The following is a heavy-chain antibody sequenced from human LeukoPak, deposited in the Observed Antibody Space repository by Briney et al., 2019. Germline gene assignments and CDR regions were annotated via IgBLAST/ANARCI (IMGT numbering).Heavy chain of an antibody. CDR2: IYPGDSGT. J-gene: IGHJ5*02. CDR1: GCSFTSYW. CDR3: ARQLGGYCSSTSCYDWFDP. D-gene: IGHD2-2*01. V-gene: IGHV5-51*01. Sequence: GESLKISCKGSGCSFTSYWIGWVRQMPGKGLEWMGIIYPGDSGTRYSPSFQGQVTISADKSISTAYLQWSSLKASDTAMYYCARQLGGYCSSTSCYDWFDPWGQGTLVTVSS.